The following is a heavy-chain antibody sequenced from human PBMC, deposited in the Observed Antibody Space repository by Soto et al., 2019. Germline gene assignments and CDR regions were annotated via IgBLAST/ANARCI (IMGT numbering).Heavy chain of an antibody. CDR2: MSPKSGDT. J-gene: IGHJ4*02. Sequence: QVQLVQSGAEVKKPGASVKVSCKGSGYTFTSNDINWVRQATGQGFEWMGWMSPKSGDTGYSQKFQGRVTMTRDTSRSTANMELSSLRSEDTAVYDCAGGPPSWGFDFWGQGTLVTVSS. V-gene: IGHV1-8*01. CDR3: AGGPPSWGFDF. D-gene: IGHD7-27*01. CDR1: GYTFTSND.